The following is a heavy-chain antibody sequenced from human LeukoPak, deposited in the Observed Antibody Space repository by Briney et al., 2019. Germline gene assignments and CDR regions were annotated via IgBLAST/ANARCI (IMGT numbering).Heavy chain of an antibody. CDR3: ARVYPGPYDSSGYYTFDY. V-gene: IGHV4-30-2*01. CDR2: IYHSGST. Sequence: SETLSLTCTVSGGSISSGGYYWSCIRQPPGKGLECIGYIYHSGSTYYNPSLKSRVTISVDKSKNQFSLKLSSVTAADTAVYYCARVYPGPYDSSGYYTFDYWGQGTLVTVSS. D-gene: IGHD3-22*01. J-gene: IGHJ4*02. CDR1: GGSISSGGYY.